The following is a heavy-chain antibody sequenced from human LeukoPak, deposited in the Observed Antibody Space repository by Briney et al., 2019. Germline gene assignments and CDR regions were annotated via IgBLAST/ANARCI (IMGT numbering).Heavy chain of an antibody. J-gene: IGHJ4*02. V-gene: IGHV3-23*01. CDR1: GFTFSSYA. D-gene: IGHD2-15*01. CDR3: ARVTCSGGSCSNFDF. Sequence: TGGSLRLSCAASGFTFSSYAMSWVRQAPGKGLEWVSVISGSTYYADSVKGRFTISRDNSKNTLYLQMNSLRAEDTAVYYCARVTCSGGSCSNFDFWGQGTLVTVSS. CDR2: ISGST.